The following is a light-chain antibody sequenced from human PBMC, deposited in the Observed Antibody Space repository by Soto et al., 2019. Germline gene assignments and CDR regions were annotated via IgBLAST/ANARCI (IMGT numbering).Light chain of an antibody. CDR3: LHHNDFPWT. Sequence: DIQMTQSPSSLSASVGDRVTITCRASQVISNDLGWYQQKPGQAPKRLIYAASSLQSGVPSRFSGSGSGTEFTLTISSLQHEDFATYYCLHHNDFPWTFGQGTKVEVK. CDR1: QVISND. V-gene: IGKV1-17*01. CDR2: AAS. J-gene: IGKJ1*01.